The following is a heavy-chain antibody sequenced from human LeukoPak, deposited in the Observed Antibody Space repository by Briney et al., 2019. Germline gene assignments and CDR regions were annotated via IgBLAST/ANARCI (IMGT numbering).Heavy chain of an antibody. D-gene: IGHD6-6*01. V-gene: IGHV3-23*01. CDR3: AKSGQLGASYYYYYGMDV. Sequence: GGSLRLSCAASGFTFSSYAMSWVRQAPGKGLEWVSAISGSGGSTYYADSVKGRFTISRDNSKNTLYLQMNSLRAEDTAVYYCAKSGQLGASYYYYYGMDVWGQGTTVTVSS. CDR1: GFTFSSYA. CDR2: ISGSGGST. J-gene: IGHJ6*02.